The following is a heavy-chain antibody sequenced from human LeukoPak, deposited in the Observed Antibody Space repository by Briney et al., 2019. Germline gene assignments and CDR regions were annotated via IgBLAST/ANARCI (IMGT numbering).Heavy chain of an antibody. D-gene: IGHD6-19*01. V-gene: IGHV4-34*01. CDR3: ARGDLSSGGMGGYYFDY. CDR2: INHSGST. CDR1: GGSFRGSS. Sequence: PSETLSLTCAVYGGSFRGSSWSWIGKPPGKGLEGIGEINHSGSTNYNPSLKSRVTISVDTSKNQFSLKLSSVTAADTAVYYCARGDLSSGGMGGYYFDYRGQGTLVTVSS. J-gene: IGHJ4*02.